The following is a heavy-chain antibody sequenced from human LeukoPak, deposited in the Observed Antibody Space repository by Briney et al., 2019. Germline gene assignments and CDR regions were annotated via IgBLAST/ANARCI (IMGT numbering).Heavy chain of an antibody. V-gene: IGHV1-18*01. CDR3: ARDPRTGTFDY. Sequence: ASVRVSCKASGYTFTSCGISWVRQAPGQGLEWMGWISAYNGNTNYAQKLQGRVTMTTDTSTSTAYMELRSLRSDDTAVYYCARDPRTGTFDYWGQGTLVSVSS. CDR1: GYTFTSCG. D-gene: IGHD1-1*01. J-gene: IGHJ4*02. CDR2: ISAYNGNT.